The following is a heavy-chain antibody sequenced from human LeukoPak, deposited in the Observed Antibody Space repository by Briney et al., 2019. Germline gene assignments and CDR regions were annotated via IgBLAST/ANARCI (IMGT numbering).Heavy chain of an antibody. CDR1: GFTFSSYA. D-gene: IGHD2-2*01. Sequence: GGSLRLSCAASGFTFSSYAMSWVGQAPGKGREWVSAISGSGGSTYYADSVKGRFTISRDNAKNSLYLQMNSLRAEDTAVYYCASIGYCSSTSCYGMDVWGQGTTVTVSS. CDR3: ASIGYCSSTSCYGMDV. J-gene: IGHJ6*02. CDR2: ISGSGGST. V-gene: IGHV3-23*01.